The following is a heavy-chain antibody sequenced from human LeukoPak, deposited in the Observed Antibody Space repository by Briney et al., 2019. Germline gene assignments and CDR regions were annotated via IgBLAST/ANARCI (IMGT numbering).Heavy chain of an antibody. CDR1: GYTFTRYD. Sequence: GASVKVSFKTSGYTFTRYDINWVRQATGQRPEWMGWMNPNTGHTAYAPKFQGRVTFTRNTSVSTAYMELDILISEDTAVYFCARGGITGTDAEYYYYYMDVWGKGTTVTVSS. CDR2: MNPNTGHT. D-gene: IGHD1-7*01. V-gene: IGHV1-8*03. J-gene: IGHJ6*03. CDR3: ARGGITGTDAEYYYYYMDV.